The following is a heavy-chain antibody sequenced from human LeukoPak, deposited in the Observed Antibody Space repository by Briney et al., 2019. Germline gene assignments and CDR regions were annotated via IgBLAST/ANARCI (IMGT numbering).Heavy chain of an antibody. CDR1: GFTFDDYA. CDR3: ATYSSCPPGITANDY. J-gene: IGHJ4*02. Sequence: GGSLRLSCAASGFTFDDYAMHWVRQAPGKGLEWVSLISGDGGSTYYADSVKGRFTISRDNSKNSLYLQMNSLRTEDTALNYCATYSSCPPGITANDYWGQGTLVTVSS. D-gene: IGHD6-19*01. V-gene: IGHV3-43*02. CDR2: ISGDGGST.